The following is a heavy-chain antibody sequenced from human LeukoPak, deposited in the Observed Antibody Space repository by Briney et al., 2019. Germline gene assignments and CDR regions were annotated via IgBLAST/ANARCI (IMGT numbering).Heavy chain of an antibody. V-gene: IGHV1-2*06. D-gene: IGHD6-6*01. J-gene: IGHJ5*02. CDR2: INPNSGGT. CDR3: ARVAARFSGWFDP. CDR1: GYTFTGYY. Sequence: ASVKVSCKASGYTFTGYYMHWVRQAPGQRLEWMGRINPNSGGTNYAQKFQGRVTMTRDTSISTAYMELSRLRSDDTAVYYCARVAARFSGWFDPWGQGTLVTVSS.